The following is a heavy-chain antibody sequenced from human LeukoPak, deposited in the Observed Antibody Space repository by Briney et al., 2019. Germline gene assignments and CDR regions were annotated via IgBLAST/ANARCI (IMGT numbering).Heavy chain of an antibody. V-gene: IGHV3-33*01. CDR3: ARESCLNAVCYTGEGAFDI. Sequence: PGRSLRLSCAASGLSFSSYGLHWVRQAPGKGLEWVAVIYFDTKNIHYADSVKGRFTVSRDDSKNTLYLQMNSLRAEDTAVYYCARESCLNAVCYTGEGAFDIWGQGTMVTVSS. J-gene: IGHJ3*02. D-gene: IGHD2-8*01. CDR1: GLSFSSYG. CDR2: IYFDTKNI.